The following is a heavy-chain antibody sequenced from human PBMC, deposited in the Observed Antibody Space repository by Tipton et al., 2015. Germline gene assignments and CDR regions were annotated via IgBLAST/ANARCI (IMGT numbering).Heavy chain of an antibody. CDR2: IYYSGIT. V-gene: IGHV4-31*03. CDR1: GGSVSSGGYY. Sequence: TLSLTCTVSGGSVSSGGYYWSWIRQHPGKGLEWIGYIYYSGITYYNPSLTSRVTISVDTSKNQFSLKVTSMTAADTAVYYCARPTSGAFDIWGQGTTATVSS. CDR3: ARPTSGAFDI. D-gene: IGHD2-2*01. J-gene: IGHJ3*02.